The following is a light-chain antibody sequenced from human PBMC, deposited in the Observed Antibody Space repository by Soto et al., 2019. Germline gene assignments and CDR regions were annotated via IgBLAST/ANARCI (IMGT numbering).Light chain of an antibody. CDR3: CSYAGSPPYV. Sequence: QSALTQPRSVSGSPGQSVTISCTGTSSDVGGYNYVSWYQQHPGKAPKLMIYDVSKRPSGVPDRFSGSKSGNAASLTISGLQAEDEADYYCCSYAGSPPYVFGTGTKVTV. CDR1: SSDVGGYNY. V-gene: IGLV2-11*01. J-gene: IGLJ1*01. CDR2: DVS.